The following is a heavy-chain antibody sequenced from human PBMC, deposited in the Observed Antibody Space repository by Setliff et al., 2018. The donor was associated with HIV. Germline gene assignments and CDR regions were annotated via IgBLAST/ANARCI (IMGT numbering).Heavy chain of an antibody. Sequence: SETLSLTCTVSGGSISSYCWNWIRQPPGKGLEWIGYIFASRSSLYNPSLQSRVSISIDTSKNQSSLKLSSVTAADTAVYYCARRIDNSGSLPAKNWFDTWGQGRLVTVSS. D-gene: IGHD3-10*01. J-gene: IGHJ5*02. CDR3: ARRIDNSGSLPAKNWFDT. V-gene: IGHV4-4*09. CDR1: GGSISSYC. CDR2: IFASRSS.